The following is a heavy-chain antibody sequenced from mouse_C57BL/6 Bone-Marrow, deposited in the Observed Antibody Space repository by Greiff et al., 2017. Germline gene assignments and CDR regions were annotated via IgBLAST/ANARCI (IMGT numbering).Heavy chain of an antibody. V-gene: IGHV1-82*01. CDR3: ARRGFMVTDY. CDR1: GYAFSSSW. Sequence: QVQLQQSGPELVKPRASVKISCKASGYAFSSSWMNWVKQRPGKGLEWIGRIYPGDGDTNYNGKFKGKATLTADKSSSTAYMQLSSLTSEDSAVYFCARRGFMVTDYWGQGTTLTVSS. J-gene: IGHJ2*01. CDR2: IYPGDGDT. D-gene: IGHD2-2*01.